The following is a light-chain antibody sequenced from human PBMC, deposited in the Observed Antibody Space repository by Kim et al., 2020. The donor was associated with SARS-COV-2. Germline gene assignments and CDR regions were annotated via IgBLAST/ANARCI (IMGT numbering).Light chain of an antibody. J-gene: IGLJ2*01. Sequence: SYELTQPPSVSVSSGQTASITCSGDTLGTGYASWYQQRTGQSPVLLIYQNFKRPSGIPERFSGSNSGNTATLTIRGTQSEDEADYYCQAWDTNTGVIFGG. CDR1: TLGTGY. CDR3: QAWDTNTGVI. CDR2: QNF. V-gene: IGLV3-1*01.